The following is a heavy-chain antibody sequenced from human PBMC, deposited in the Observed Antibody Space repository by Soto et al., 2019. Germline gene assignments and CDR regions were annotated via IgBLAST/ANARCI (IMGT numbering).Heavy chain of an antibody. V-gene: IGHV4-59*01. CDR3: AGRQEEAVTASEGNWFDP. Sequence: SVTSTVSGGSMSNYYWNWIRQPPGGGLEWIGRTRNSGNTVYNPSLKGRLTVSLDTSRHQLSLKLTSVNAADTAVYYCAGRQEEAVTASEGNWFDPWGQGTLVTVS. CDR1: GGSMSNYY. J-gene: IGHJ5*02. CDR2: TRNSGNT. D-gene: IGHD2-21*02.